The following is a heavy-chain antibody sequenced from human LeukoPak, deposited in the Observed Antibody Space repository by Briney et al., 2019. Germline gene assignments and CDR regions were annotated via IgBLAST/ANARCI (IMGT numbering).Heavy chain of an antibody. CDR2: ISSSSSYI. CDR1: GFTFSSYS. D-gene: IGHD6-19*01. CDR3: ARVAVADFDY. V-gene: IGHV3-21*01. Sequence: GGSLRLSCAASGFTFSSYSMNWVRQAPGQGLEWVSSISSSSSYIYYADSGKGRFTISRDNAKNSLYLQMNSLRAEDTAVYYCARVAVADFDYWGQGTLVTVSS. J-gene: IGHJ4*02.